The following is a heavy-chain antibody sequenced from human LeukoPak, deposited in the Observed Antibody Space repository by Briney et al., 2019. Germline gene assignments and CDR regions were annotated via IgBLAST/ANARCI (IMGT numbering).Heavy chain of an antibody. J-gene: IGHJ4*02. Sequence: SVKVYCKASGGTFSSYAISWVRQAPGQGLEWMGRIIPIFGIANYAQKFQGRVTITADKSTSTAYMELSSLRSEDTAVYYCAREYYYDSSGYIDYWGQGTLVTVSS. D-gene: IGHD3-22*01. CDR1: GGTFSSYA. CDR3: AREYYYDSSGYIDY. V-gene: IGHV1-69*04. CDR2: IIPIFGIA.